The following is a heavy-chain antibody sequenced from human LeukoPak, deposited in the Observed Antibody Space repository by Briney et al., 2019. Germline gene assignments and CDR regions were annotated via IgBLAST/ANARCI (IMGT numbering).Heavy chain of an antibody. D-gene: IGHD3-10*01. J-gene: IGHJ3*02. CDR2: ISGSGGST. Sequence: GGSLRLSCAASGLTFSSYAMSWVRQAPGKGLEWVSAISGSGGSTYYADSVKGRFTISRDNSKNTLYLQMNSLRAEDTAVYYCARDTYYGSGSYPDAFDIWGQGTMVTVSS. V-gene: IGHV3-23*01. CDR1: GLTFSSYA. CDR3: ARDTYYGSGSYPDAFDI.